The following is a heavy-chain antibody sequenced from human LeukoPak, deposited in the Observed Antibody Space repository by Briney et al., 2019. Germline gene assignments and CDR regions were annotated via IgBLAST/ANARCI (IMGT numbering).Heavy chain of an antibody. Sequence: GGSLRLSRAASGFTLSSYAVSWVRQGPGKGLEWVSSISSGSSYRYYADSVKGRFTISRDNAKNSLYLQMNSLRAEDTAVYYCARDNRWLRSAYYYYYYYMDVWGKGTTVTVSS. V-gene: IGHV3-21*01. CDR3: ARDNRWLRSAYYYYYYYMDV. CDR1: GFTLSSYA. CDR2: ISSGSSYR. J-gene: IGHJ6*03. D-gene: IGHD5-12*01.